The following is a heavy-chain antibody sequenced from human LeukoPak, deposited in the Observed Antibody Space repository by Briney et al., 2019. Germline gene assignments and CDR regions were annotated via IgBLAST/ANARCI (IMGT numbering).Heavy chain of an antibody. Sequence: SVNVSCKPSVGTFSSYAISWVRQAPGQGLEWMGGIIPIFGTANYAQKFQGRVTITADESTSTAYMELSSLRSEDTAVYYCARSVLYCSSTSCYYYYGMDVWGQGTTVTVSS. V-gene: IGHV1-69*13. CDR1: VGTFSSYA. D-gene: IGHD2-2*01. CDR2: IIPIFGTA. CDR3: ARSVLYCSSTSCYYYYGMDV. J-gene: IGHJ6*02.